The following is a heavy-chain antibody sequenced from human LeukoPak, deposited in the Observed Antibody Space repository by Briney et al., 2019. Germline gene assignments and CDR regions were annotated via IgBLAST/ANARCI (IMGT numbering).Heavy chain of an antibody. J-gene: IGHJ4*02. CDR1: GFTFSSYA. CDR3: ARDRRRKERSGSYY. D-gene: IGHD1-26*01. V-gene: IGHV3-30-3*01. CDR2: ISYDGSNK. Sequence: GRSLRLSCAASGFTFSSYAMHWVRRAPGKGLEWVAVISYDGSNKYYADSVKGRFTISRDNAKNSLYLQMNSLRAEDTAVYYCARDRRRKERSGSYYWGQGTLVTVSS.